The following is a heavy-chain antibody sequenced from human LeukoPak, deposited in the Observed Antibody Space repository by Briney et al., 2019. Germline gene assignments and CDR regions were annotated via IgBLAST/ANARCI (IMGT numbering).Heavy chain of an antibody. Sequence: PWGSLRLSCSASGFTFSNYRMNWVRQAPGKGLEWVSSISSSSIYIYYADSLKGRFTISRDNAKKSLYLQMNSLRAEDTAMYYCARDLGGSLTFDYWGQGTLVTVSS. J-gene: IGHJ4*02. CDR1: GFTFSNYR. D-gene: IGHD1-26*01. CDR3: ARDLGGSLTFDY. CDR2: ISSSSIYI. V-gene: IGHV3-21*04.